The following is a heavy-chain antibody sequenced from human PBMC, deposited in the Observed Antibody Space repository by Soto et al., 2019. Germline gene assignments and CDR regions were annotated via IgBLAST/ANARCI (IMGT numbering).Heavy chain of an antibody. J-gene: IGHJ4*02. Sequence: VGSLRLSCAASGFTFSSYGMHWVRQAPGKGLEWVAVISYDGSNKYYADSVKGRFTISRDNSKNTLYLQMNSLRAEDTAVYYCAKDSDYYDSSGYYDYWGQGTLVTVSS. CDR1: GFTFSSYG. V-gene: IGHV3-30*18. CDR2: ISYDGSNK. D-gene: IGHD3-22*01. CDR3: AKDSDYYDSSGYYDY.